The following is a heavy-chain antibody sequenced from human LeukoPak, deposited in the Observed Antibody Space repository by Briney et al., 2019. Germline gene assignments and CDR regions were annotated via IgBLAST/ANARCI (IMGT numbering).Heavy chain of an antibody. CDR1: GFTFSSYG. V-gene: IGHV3-23*01. Sequence: PGGSLRLSCAASGFTFSSYGMSWVRQAPGKGLEWVSAISGSGGSTYYADSVKGRFTISRDNPKNTLFLQMNSLRAEDTAVYYCAKGYCSSASCYTGGFYFDYWGQGALVTVSS. D-gene: IGHD2-2*02. J-gene: IGHJ4*02. CDR3: AKGYCSSASCYTGGFYFDY. CDR2: ISGSGGST.